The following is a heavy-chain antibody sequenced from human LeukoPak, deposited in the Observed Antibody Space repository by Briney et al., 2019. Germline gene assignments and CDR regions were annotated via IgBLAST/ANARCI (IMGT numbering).Heavy chain of an antibody. J-gene: IGHJ5*02. CDR2: ISHDGSSQ. Sequence: GGSLRLSCAASGFTSSDYGMHWARLAPGKGLEWVAHISHDGSSQNYADSVQGRFTISRDNSKNTVDLQMNSLRAEDTAVYYCARGFDSSGYTLSFDPWGQGTLVTVSS. D-gene: IGHD3-22*01. V-gene: IGHV3-30*03. CDR1: GFTSSDYG. CDR3: ARGFDSSGYTLSFDP.